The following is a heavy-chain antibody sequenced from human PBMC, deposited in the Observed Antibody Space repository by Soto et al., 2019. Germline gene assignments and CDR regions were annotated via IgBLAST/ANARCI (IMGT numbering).Heavy chain of an antibody. J-gene: IGHJ6*02. CDR2: ISGSGGST. CDR3: VRGYCSGGSCFQWDYYYGMDV. V-gene: IGHV3-23*01. CDR1: GFTFSSYA. Sequence: GGSLRLSCAASGFTFSSYAMSWVRQAPGKGLEWVSAISGSGGSTYYADSVKGRFTISRDNSKNTLYLQMNSLRAEDTAVYYCVRGYCSGGSCFQWDYYYGMDVWGQGTTVTVSS. D-gene: IGHD2-15*01.